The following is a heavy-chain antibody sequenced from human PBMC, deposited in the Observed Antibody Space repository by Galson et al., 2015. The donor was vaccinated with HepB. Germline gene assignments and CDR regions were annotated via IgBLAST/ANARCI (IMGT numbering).Heavy chain of an antibody. CDR3: ARFSYYGSGSYYLRGYFQH. D-gene: IGHD3-10*01. J-gene: IGHJ1*01. CDR1: GYSFTSYW. V-gene: IGHV5-51*03. Sequence: QSGAEVKKPGESLKISCKGSGYSFTSYWIGWVRQMLGKGLEWMGIIYPGDSDTRYSPSFQGQVTISADKSISTAYLQWSSLKASDTAMYYCARFSYYGSGSYYLRGYFQHWGQGTLVTVSS. CDR2: IYPGDSDT.